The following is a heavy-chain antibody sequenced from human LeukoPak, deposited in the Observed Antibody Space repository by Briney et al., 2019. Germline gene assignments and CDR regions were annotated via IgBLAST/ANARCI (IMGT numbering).Heavy chain of an antibody. Sequence: ASVKVSCKASGYAFTSYDINRVRQATGQGLEWMGWMNPNSGNTGYAQKFQGRVTMTRNTSISTAYMELSSLRSEDTAVYYCASGITIFGVVIIEWGQGTLVTVSS. J-gene: IGHJ4*02. CDR3: ASGITIFGVVIIE. D-gene: IGHD3-3*01. CDR2: MNPNSGNT. V-gene: IGHV1-8*01. CDR1: GYAFTSYD.